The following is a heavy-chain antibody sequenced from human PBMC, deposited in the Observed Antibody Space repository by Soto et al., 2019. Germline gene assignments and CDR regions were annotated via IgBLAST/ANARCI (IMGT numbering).Heavy chain of an antibody. D-gene: IGHD6-19*01. CDR3: ASGGYSSGHWVY. CDR1: GYTFTSYG. CDR2: ISAYNGNT. J-gene: IGHJ4*02. Sequence: QVQLVQSGAEVKKPGASVKVSCKASGYTFTSYGISWVRQAPGQGLEWMGWISAYNGNTNYAQKLQGRVTMTTDTSTSTGYMGPRSRSSDDTAVYYCASGGYSSGHWVYWGKGTLVTVSS. V-gene: IGHV1-18*01.